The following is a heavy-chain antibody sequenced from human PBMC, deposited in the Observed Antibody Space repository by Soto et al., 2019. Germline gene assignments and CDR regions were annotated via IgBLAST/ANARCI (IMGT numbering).Heavy chain of an antibody. Sequence: EVQLLESGGDLVQPGGSLRLSCAASGFTFAYYAMSWVRQGPGQGLEWVSAISGSADSTYYADSVKGRFTISRDNSKNTLYLQMNILGGEATALYYCAKSVETNWGFGPHNWLDPWGQGTLVTVSS. D-gene: IGHD7-27*01. CDR3: AKSVETNWGFGPHNWLDP. J-gene: IGHJ5*02. CDR2: ISGSADST. V-gene: IGHV3-23*01. CDR1: GFTFAYYA.